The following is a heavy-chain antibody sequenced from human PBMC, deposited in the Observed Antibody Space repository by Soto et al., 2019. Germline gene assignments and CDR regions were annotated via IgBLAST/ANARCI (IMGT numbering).Heavy chain of an antibody. CDR3: AVATVTTYYYYYMDV. J-gene: IGHJ6*03. CDR1: GGSISSYY. D-gene: IGHD4-4*01. CDR2: IYYSGST. Sequence: ASETLSLTCTVSGGSISSYYWSWIRQPPGKGLEWIGYIYYSGSTNYNPSLKSRVTISVDTSKNQFSLKLSSVTAADTAVYYCAVATVTTYYYYYMDVWGKGTTVTVSS. V-gene: IGHV4-59*01.